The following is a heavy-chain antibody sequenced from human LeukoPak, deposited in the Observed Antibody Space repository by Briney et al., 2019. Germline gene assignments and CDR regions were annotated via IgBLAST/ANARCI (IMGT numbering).Heavy chain of an antibody. CDR2: ISWNSGSI. D-gene: IGHD3-10*01. CDR1: GFTFDDYA. CDR3: AKDIFTMVRGVVDY. J-gene: IGHJ4*02. Sequence: PGGFLRLSCAASGFTFDDYAMHWVRQAPGKGLEWVSGISWNSGSIGYADSVKGRFTISRDNAKNSLYLQMNSLRAEDTALYYCAKDIFTMVRGVVDYWGQGTLVTVSS. V-gene: IGHV3-9*01.